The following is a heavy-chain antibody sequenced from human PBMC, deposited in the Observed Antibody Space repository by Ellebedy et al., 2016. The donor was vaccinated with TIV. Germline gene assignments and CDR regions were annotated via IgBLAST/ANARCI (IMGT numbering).Heavy chain of an antibody. J-gene: IGHJ4*02. D-gene: IGHD3-16*01. CDR1: GYPFTGYD. V-gene: IGHV1-18*01. CDR3: ARDPMGEPPDY. CDR2: ISTHNGNT. Sequence: ASVKVSXXASGYPFTGYDITWVRQAPGQGLEWMGWISTHNGNTNFAQSFQDRVTMNTDTSTSTVYMELRGLRYDDTAVYYCARDPMGEPPDYWGQGTLVTVSS.